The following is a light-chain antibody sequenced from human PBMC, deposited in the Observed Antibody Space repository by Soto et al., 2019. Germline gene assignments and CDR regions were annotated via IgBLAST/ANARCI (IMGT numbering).Light chain of an antibody. CDR1: QGISNS. Sequence: DIPMTQSPSSLSASVGDGVTITCRASQGISNSLAWYQQKPGQVPNLLIYAASTLQPGVPSRFSGSGSGTVFTLTISSLQPEDVATYYCQKYNSAPLTFGGGTKVEIK. CDR2: AAS. V-gene: IGKV1-27*01. J-gene: IGKJ4*01. CDR3: QKYNSAPLT.